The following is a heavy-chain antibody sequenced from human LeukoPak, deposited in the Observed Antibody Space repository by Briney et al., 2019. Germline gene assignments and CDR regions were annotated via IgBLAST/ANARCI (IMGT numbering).Heavy chain of an antibody. CDR3: ASACSGGSCYRPPYFDY. CDR2: INHSGST. V-gene: IGHV4-34*01. CDR1: GGSFSGYY. Sequence: PSETLSLTCAVYGGSFSGYYWSWIRQPPGKGLEWIGEINHSGSTNYNPSLKSRVTISVDTSKNQFSLKLSSVTAADTAVYYCASACSGGSCYRPPYFDYWGQGTLVTVSS. D-gene: IGHD2-15*01. J-gene: IGHJ4*02.